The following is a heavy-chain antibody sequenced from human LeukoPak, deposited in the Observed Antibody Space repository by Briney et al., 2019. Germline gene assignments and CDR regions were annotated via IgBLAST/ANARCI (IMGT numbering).Heavy chain of an antibody. J-gene: IGHJ4*02. Sequence: SSETLSLTCAVSGDSSNNGDYSWTWIRQPPGKGLEWIGYIYRSGSTFYSPSLKSRLTISVDRSRKQSSLILNSVTAADTAVYYCATYSSRFDYYWGQGTLVTVSS. CDR2: IYRSGST. CDR1: GDSSNNGDYS. D-gene: IGHD6-19*01. CDR3: ATYSSRFDYY. V-gene: IGHV4-30-2*01.